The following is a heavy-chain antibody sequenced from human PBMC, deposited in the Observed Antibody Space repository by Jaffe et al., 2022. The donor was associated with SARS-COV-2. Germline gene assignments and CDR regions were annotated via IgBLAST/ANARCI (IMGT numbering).Heavy chain of an antibody. CDR1: GFTFRNYW. J-gene: IGHJ3*02. CDR3: VRDWSPSSGGNDYDAFDI. D-gene: IGHD2-15*01. CDR2: IKQDGSLK. V-gene: IGHV3-7*03. Sequence: EVQLAESGGGLVQPGGSLRLSCAASGFTFRNYWMIWVRQAPGKGLEWVANIKQDGSLKYYVDSVKGRFTISRDNAKNSLYLQMNSLRAEDTAVYYCVRDWSPSSGGNDYDAFDIWGQGTMVTVSS.